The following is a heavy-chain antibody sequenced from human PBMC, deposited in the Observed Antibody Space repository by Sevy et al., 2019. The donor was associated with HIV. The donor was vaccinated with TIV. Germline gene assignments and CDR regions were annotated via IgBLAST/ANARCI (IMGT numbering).Heavy chain of an antibody. Sequence: GGSLRLSCAASGFTFSSYAMHWVRQAPGKGLEWVAVISYDGSNKYYADSVKGRFTISRDNSKNTLYLQMNSLRAEDTAVYYCARVAEDTAMEYYFDYWGQGTLVTVSS. D-gene: IGHD5-18*01. CDR2: ISYDGSNK. CDR1: GFTFSSYA. J-gene: IGHJ4*02. V-gene: IGHV3-30-3*01. CDR3: ARVAEDTAMEYYFDY.